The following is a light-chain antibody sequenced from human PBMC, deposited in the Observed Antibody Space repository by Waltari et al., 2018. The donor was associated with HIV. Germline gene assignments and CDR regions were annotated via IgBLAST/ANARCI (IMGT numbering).Light chain of an antibody. Sequence: QSALTQPASVSGSPGQASTIPCTGTAIDVGGYNSVPWYQQHPGKAPKLMIYDVSNRPSGVSNRFSGSKSGNTASLTISGLQAEDEADYYCSSYTSSSPWVFGGGTKLTVL. CDR1: AIDVGGYNS. CDR2: DVS. CDR3: SSYTSSSPWV. V-gene: IGLV2-14*03. J-gene: IGLJ3*02.